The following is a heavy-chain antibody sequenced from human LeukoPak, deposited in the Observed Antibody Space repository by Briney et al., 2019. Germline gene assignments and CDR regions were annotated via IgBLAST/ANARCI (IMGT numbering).Heavy chain of an antibody. Sequence: ASVKVSCKASGYTFTSYYMHWVRQAPGQGLEWMGIINPSGGRTSYAQRFQGRVSMTRDMSTSTVYMELSSLRSEDTAVYYCARGPGEGGSSGYYYGKPEDPAEYYFDYWGQGTLVTVSS. CDR3: ARGPGEGGSSGYYYGKPEDPAEYYFDY. D-gene: IGHD3-22*01. J-gene: IGHJ4*02. CDR2: INPSGGRT. V-gene: IGHV1-46*01. CDR1: GYTFTSYY.